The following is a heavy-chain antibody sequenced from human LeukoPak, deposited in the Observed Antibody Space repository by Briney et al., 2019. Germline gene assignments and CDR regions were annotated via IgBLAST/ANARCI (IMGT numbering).Heavy chain of an antibody. V-gene: IGHV4-59*01. CDR3: ARGLMMAVAGRGEFHY. Sequence: PSETLSLTCTVSGGSISSYYWSWIRQPPGKGLEWIGYIYYSGSTNYNPSLKSRVTISVDTSKNQFSLKLSSVTAADTAVYYCARGLMMAVAGRGEFHYWGQGTLATVSS. D-gene: IGHD6-13*01. CDR2: IYYSGST. J-gene: IGHJ4*02. CDR1: GGSISSYY.